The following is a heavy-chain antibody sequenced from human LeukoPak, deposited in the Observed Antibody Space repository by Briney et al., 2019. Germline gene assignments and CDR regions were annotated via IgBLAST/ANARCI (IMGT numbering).Heavy chain of an antibody. V-gene: IGHV3-7*01. CDR1: GFTFSSYW. D-gene: IGHD1-26*01. CDR2: IKQDGSEK. CDR3: ASSGSYRFDY. Sequence: GGSLRLSCAASGFTFSSYWLSWVRQTPGKGLEWVANIKQDGSEKYYVDSVKGRFVISRDNAKNSLYLQMNSLRDEDTAVYYCASSGSYRFDYWSQGTLVTVSS. J-gene: IGHJ4*02.